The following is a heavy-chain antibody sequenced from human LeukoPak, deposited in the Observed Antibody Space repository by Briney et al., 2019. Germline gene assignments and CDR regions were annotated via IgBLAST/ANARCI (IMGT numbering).Heavy chain of an antibody. D-gene: IGHD3-22*01. CDR2: ISGSGGDT. Sequence: PGGSLRLSCAASGFTFSSYGMSWVRQAPGKGLEWVSGISGSGGDTFYADSVKGRFTISRDNSKNTLYLQMNSLRAEDTAVYYCAKAADAEYYYDSSGYYSYWGQGTLVTVSS. CDR1: GFTFSSYG. J-gene: IGHJ4*02. CDR3: AKAADAEYYYDSSGYYSY. V-gene: IGHV3-23*01.